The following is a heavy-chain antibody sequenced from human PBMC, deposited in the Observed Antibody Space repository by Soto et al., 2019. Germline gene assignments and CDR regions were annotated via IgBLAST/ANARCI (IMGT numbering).Heavy chain of an antibody. CDR1: VFTSSG. CDR3: AREGILGLFDAYDL. J-gene: IGHJ3*01. CDR2: ISTHNGNT. V-gene: IGHV1-18*04. D-gene: IGHD3-3*01. Sequence: QAQLVQSGAEVKKPGASVKVSCKASVFTSSGISWVRQAPGQRLEWMGWISTHNGNTIYAQKFQGRVIMTMDTSTTTVYMELRSLRPDDTAVYLCAREGILGLFDAYDLWGQGTMGTVSS.